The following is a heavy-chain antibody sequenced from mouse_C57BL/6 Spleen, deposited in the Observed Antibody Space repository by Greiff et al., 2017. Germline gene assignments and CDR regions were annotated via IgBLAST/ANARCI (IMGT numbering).Heavy chain of an antibody. J-gene: IGHJ2*01. CDR2: INPSYGTT. Sequence: VQLQQSGPELVKPGASVKISCKASGYSFTDYNMNWVKQSNGKSLEWIGVINPSYGTTSYNQKFKGKATLTIDQSSSTAYMQLNTLTSEDSAVYFCARETSVLATNYFAYWGQGATLTVSS. CDR1: GYSFTDYN. CDR3: ARETSVLATNYFAY. D-gene: IGHD1-1*01. V-gene: IGHV1-39*01.